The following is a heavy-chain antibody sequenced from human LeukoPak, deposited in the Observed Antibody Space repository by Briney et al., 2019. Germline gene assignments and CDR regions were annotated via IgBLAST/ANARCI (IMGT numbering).Heavy chain of an antibody. CDR2: IYYSGST. CDR3: ARHPPYDILTGDAFDI. J-gene: IGHJ3*02. D-gene: IGHD3-9*01. V-gene: IGHV4-39*01. CDR1: GGSTSSSSYY. Sequence: PSETLSLTCTVSGGSTSSSSYYWGWIRQPPGKGLEWIGSIYYSGSTYYNPSLKSRVTISVDTSKNQFSLKLSSVTAADTAVYYCARHPPYDILTGDAFDIWGQGTMVTVSS.